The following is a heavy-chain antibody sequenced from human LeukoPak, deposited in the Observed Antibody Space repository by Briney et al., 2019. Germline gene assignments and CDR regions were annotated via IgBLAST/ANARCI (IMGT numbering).Heavy chain of an antibody. CDR1: GVTFGTYA. J-gene: IGHJ6*03. Sequence: SVKVSCKAPGVTFGTYAISWVRQAPGQGLEWMGGIIAMFTTANYAQKFQGRVTITADKPTSTAYMELSSLRSEDTAVYYCARSNGPVLVSPGAPIHYYYFYMDVWGKGTTVTVSS. D-gene: IGHD3-3*02. CDR2: IIAMFTTA. CDR3: ARSNGPVLVSPGAPIHYYYFYMDV. V-gene: IGHV1-69*06.